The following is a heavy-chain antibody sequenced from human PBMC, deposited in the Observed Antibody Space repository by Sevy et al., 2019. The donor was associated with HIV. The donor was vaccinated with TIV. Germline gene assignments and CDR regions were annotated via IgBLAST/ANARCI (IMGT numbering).Heavy chain of an antibody. D-gene: IGHD1-7*01. CDR2: IRCDGSNK. Sequence: GGSLRLSCAASGFTFSSYGMHWVRQAPGKGLEWVAFIRCDGSNKYYADSVKGRFTISRDNSKNTLYLQMNSLRAEDTAVYYCAKVPAGGTTLYYYYYMDVWGKGTTVTVSS. CDR3: AKVPAGGTTLYYYYYMDV. V-gene: IGHV3-30*02. CDR1: GFTFSSYG. J-gene: IGHJ6*03.